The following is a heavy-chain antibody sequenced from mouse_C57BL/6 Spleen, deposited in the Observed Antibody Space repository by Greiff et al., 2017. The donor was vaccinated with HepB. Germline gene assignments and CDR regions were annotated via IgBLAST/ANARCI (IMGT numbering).Heavy chain of an antibody. V-gene: IGHV1-82*01. CDR1: GYAFSSSW. Sequence: QVQLKQSGPELVKPGASVKISCKASGYAFSSSWMNWVKQRPGKGLEWIGRIYPGDGDTNYNGKFKGKATLTADKSSSTAYMQLSSLTSEDSAVYFCVITTAGAMDYWGQGTSVTVSS. CDR2: IYPGDGDT. CDR3: VITTAGAMDY. J-gene: IGHJ4*01. D-gene: IGHD1-1*01.